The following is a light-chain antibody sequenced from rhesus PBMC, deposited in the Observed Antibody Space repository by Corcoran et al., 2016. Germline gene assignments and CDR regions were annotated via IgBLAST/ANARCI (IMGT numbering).Light chain of an antibody. CDR3: QHYYSTPLT. Sequence: IQMTQSPSSLSASVGDRVPITCRSSQGISNYLAWYQQKPGETPKLLIYEAASLQSGIPYRFTGSGYGTDFTLTISSLQPEDFATYYCQHYYSTPLTFGGGTKVEIK. J-gene: IGKJ4*01. V-gene: IGKV1-21*01. CDR1: QGISNY. CDR2: EAA.